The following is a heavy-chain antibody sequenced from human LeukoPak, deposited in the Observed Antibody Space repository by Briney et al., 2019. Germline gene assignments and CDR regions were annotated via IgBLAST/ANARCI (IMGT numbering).Heavy chain of an antibody. D-gene: IGHD3-22*01. Sequence: PSETLSLTCTVSGGSISSYYWSWIRQPPGKGLEWIGYIYYSGSTNYNPSLKSRVTISVDTSKNQFSLKLSSVTAADTAVYYCARDYYDSSVRYYGMDVWGQGTTATVSS. CDR3: ARDYYDSSVRYYGMDV. J-gene: IGHJ6*02. CDR1: GGSISSYY. CDR2: IYYSGST. V-gene: IGHV4-59*01.